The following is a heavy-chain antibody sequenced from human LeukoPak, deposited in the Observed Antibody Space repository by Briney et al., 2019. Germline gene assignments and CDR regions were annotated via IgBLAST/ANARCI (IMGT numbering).Heavy chain of an antibody. D-gene: IGHD2-2*03. CDR2: ISYDGSNK. Sequence: PGRSLRLSCAASGFTFSSYAMHWVRQAPGKGLEWVAVISYDGSNKYYADSVKGRFTISRDNSKNTLYLQMNSLRAEDTAVYYCARDDVDIVVVPAAIFGAVVYWGQGTLVTVSS. V-gene: IGHV3-30*04. J-gene: IGHJ4*02. CDR3: ARDDVDIVVVPAAIFGAVVY. CDR1: GFTFSSYA.